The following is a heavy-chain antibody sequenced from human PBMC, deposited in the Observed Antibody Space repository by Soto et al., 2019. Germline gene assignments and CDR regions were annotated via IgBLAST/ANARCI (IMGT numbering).Heavy chain of an antibody. J-gene: IGHJ4*02. V-gene: IGHV3-74*01. CDR1: GFSFSNWW. D-gene: IGHD6-13*01. CDR2: IKGDGSRT. CDR3: AKDLHDAAADY. Sequence: GGSLRLSCAAFGFSFSNWWMHWVRQAPGKGLVWVSRIKGDGSRTNYADSVKGRFTVSRDNAKNTVYLQVNSLRVEDTAVYYCAKDLHDAAADYWGQGTLVTVSS.